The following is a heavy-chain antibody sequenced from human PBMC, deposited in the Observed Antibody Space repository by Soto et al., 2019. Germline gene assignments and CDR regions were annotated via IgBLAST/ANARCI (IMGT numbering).Heavy chain of an antibody. Sequence: DSVKGRFTISRDNSKSTLYLQMNSLRAEDTAVYYCAKDYLTTRSAIDVWGQGTMVTVSS. J-gene: IGHJ3*01. CDR3: AKDYLTTRSAIDV. D-gene: IGHD1-1*01. V-gene: IGHV3-23*01.